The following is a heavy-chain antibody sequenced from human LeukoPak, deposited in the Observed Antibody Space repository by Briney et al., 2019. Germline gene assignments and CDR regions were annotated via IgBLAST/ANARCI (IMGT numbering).Heavy chain of an antibody. CDR3: ARAEDRLASDY. D-gene: IGHD2-15*01. Sequence: PSETLSLTCTVSGSAISSNYWSWIRQPPGKGLEWIGSIYYSGRTNYNPSLKRRVTISMDTSKNQFSLKLSSVPAADSAVYFCARAEDRLASDYWGQGTLVTVSS. CDR1: GSAISSNY. CDR2: IYYSGRT. V-gene: IGHV4-59*01. J-gene: IGHJ4*02.